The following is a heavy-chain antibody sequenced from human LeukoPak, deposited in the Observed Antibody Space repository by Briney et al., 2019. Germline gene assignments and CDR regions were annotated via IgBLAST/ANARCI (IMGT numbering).Heavy chain of an antibody. V-gene: IGHV3-7*03. CDR2: IKEDGSEK. CDR3: ARDQYDTWSRRGNFDS. CDR1: GFTFSSYW. Sequence: GGSLRLSCAASGFTFSSYWMSWVRQAPGKGLEWVANIKEDGSEKYYVDSVKGRFAISRDNTKNSLYLQMNSLRAEDTAVFYCARDQYDTWSRRGNFDSWGQGTLVIVSS. J-gene: IGHJ4*02. D-gene: IGHD3/OR15-3a*01.